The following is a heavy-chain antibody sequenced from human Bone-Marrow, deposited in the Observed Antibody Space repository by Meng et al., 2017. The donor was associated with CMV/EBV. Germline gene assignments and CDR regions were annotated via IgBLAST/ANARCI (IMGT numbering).Heavy chain of an antibody. CDR2: IYSGGST. V-gene: IGHV3-53*01. Sequence: CVAFGFTVSSNYMRWVRQAPGKGREWVSVIYSGGSTFYADSVKGRFTISRDTDKNMVHLQMRTLRVEDTAVYYCARSYGNSWPSSSDWGQGTLVTVSS. CDR1: GFTVSSNY. D-gene: IGHD5-18*01. J-gene: IGHJ4*01. CDR3: ARSYGNSWPSSSD.